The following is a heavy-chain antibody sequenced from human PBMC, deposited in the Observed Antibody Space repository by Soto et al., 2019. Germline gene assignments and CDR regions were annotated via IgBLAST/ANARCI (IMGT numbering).Heavy chain of an antibody. CDR1: GFTFSSYA. J-gene: IGHJ4*02. Sequence: EVQLLESGGGLVQPGGSLRLSCAAYGFTFSSYAMSWVRQAPGKGLEWVSAISGSGGSTYYADSVKGRFTISRDNSKNTLYLQMNSLRAEDTAVYYCAKGGSNYSNYGYFDYWGQGTLVTVSS. CDR3: AKGGSNYSNYGYFDY. V-gene: IGHV3-23*01. CDR2: ISGSGGST. D-gene: IGHD4-4*01.